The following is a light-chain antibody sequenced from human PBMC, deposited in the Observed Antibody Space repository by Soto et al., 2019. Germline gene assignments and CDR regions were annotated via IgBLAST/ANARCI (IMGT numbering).Light chain of an antibody. J-gene: IGKJ3*01. CDR1: QSVSSD. CDR2: GAS. CDR3: QQYNNWPFT. Sequence: EIVMTQSPATLSVSPGERATLSCRASQSVSSDLAWYQHKPGQAPRLLMYGASTRATGIPARFSGSVSGTEFTLTIASLQAEDFAVYYCQQYNNWPFTFGPGTKVHIK. V-gene: IGKV3-15*01.